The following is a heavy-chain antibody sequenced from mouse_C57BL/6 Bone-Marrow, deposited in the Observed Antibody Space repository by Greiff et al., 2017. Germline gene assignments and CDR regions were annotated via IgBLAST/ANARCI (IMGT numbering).Heavy chain of an antibody. J-gene: IGHJ3*01. Sequence: EVMLVESGGGLVKPGGSLKLSCAASGFTFSSYAMSWVRQTPEKRLEWVATISDGGSYTYYPDNVKGRFTISRDNAKNNLYLQMSHLKSEDTAMYYCARDRGVQAWFAYWGQGTLVTVSA. CDR1: GFTFSSYA. CDR3: ARDRGVQAWFAY. D-gene: IGHD3-1*01. V-gene: IGHV5-4*01. CDR2: ISDGGSYT.